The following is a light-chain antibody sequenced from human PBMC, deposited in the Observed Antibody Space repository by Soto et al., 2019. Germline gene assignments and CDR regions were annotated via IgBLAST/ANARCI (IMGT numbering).Light chain of an antibody. CDR2: ATS. J-gene: IGKJ3*01. CDR3: QQYGNSPFT. Sequence: EIVLTQSAGTLSLSPGERATLSCRASQSVGSSYLAWYQQKPGQAPRLLIYATSSRATAVPDRFSGSGSGPDFTLTISRLEPEDFAVYYCQQYGNSPFTFGPGTKVDIK. V-gene: IGKV3-20*01. CDR1: QSVGSSY.